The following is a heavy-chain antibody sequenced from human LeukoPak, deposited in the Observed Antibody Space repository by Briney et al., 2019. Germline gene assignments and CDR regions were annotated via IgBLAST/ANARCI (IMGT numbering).Heavy chain of an antibody. D-gene: IGHD2-2*01. J-gene: IGHJ4*02. CDR3: AKDRYCSSTSCYEVDY. Sequence: GGSLRLSCAASGFTFSSYAMSWVRQAPGKGLEWVSAISGSGGSTYYADSAKGRFTISRDNSKNALYLQMNSLRAEDTAVYYCAKDRYCSSTSCYEVDYWGQGTLVTVSS. CDR1: GFTFSSYA. CDR2: ISGSGGST. V-gene: IGHV3-23*01.